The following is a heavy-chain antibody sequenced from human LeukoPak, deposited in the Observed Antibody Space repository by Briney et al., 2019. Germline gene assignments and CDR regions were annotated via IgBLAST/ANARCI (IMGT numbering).Heavy chain of an antibody. CDR3: ARGYYYESSADFDY. D-gene: IGHD3-22*01. CDR1: GYTFTSYD. CDR2: MNPNSGNT. Sequence: GASVNVSCKASGYTFTSYDINWVRQATGQGLEWMGWMNPNSGNTGYAQKFQGRVTITRNTSISTAYMELSSLRSEDTAVYYCARGYYYESSADFDYWGLGTLVTVSS. V-gene: IGHV1-8*03. J-gene: IGHJ4*02.